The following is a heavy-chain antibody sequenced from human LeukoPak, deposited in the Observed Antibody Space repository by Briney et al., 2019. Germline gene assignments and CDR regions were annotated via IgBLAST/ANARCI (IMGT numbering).Heavy chain of an antibody. Sequence: SETLSLTCTVSDGSISGTPYFWGWFRQPPGKGPEWIGNIHYTGTAYYNPSLESRVTISVDTSRNQFPLKLSSVTAADTAVYFCARVTKYDNSRNNYYMDVWGKGTTVTVSS. CDR3: ARVTKYDNSRNNYYMDV. V-gene: IGHV4-39*06. CDR1: DGSISGTPYF. J-gene: IGHJ6*03. CDR2: IHYTGTA. D-gene: IGHD4-17*01.